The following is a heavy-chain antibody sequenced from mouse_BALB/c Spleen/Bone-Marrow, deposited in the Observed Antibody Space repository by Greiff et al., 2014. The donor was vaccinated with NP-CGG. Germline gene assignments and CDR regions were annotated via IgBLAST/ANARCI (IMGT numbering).Heavy chain of an antibody. J-gene: IGHJ4*01. CDR3: ARHQRYYAMDY. CDR1: GFTFSSYG. CDR2: ISSGGSNT. V-gene: IGHV5-6*02. Sequence: EVKLVESGGDLVKPGGSLKLSCAASGFTFSSYGMSWGRQTPDKRLEWVATISSGGSNTYYPDSVKGRFTFSRDNAKNTLYLQMSSLKSEDTAMYYCARHQRYYAMDYWGQGTSVTVSS.